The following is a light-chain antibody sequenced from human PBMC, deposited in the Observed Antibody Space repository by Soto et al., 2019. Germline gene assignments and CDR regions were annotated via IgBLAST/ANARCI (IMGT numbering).Light chain of an antibody. CDR1: QSISYW. Sequence: DIQMTQSPSTLSASVGDRVTITCRASQSISYWLAWYQQKPGKAPNLLIYKASSLESGVPSRVSGSGSGTAFTLTISSLQPDEFATYDGQQYNNYWTFGQGTKVEIK. CDR3: QQYNNYWT. V-gene: IGKV1-5*03. CDR2: KAS. J-gene: IGKJ1*01.